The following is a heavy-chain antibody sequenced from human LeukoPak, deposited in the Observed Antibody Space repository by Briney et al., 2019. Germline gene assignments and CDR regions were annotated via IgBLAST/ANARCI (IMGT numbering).Heavy chain of an antibody. V-gene: IGHV1-69*05. D-gene: IGHD3-3*01. CDR2: IIPIFGTA. J-gene: IGHJ4*02. Sequence: SVKVSCKASGGTFSSYAISWVRQAPGQGLGWMGRIIPIFGTANYAQKFQGRVTITTDESTSTAYMELSSLRSEDTAVYYCAREGPLHDFWSGYYSDYWGQGTLATVSS. CDR1: GGTFSSYA. CDR3: AREGPLHDFWSGYYSDY.